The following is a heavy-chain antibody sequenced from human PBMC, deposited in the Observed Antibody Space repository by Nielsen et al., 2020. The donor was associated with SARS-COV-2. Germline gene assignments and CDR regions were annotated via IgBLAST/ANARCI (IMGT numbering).Heavy chain of an antibody. CDR3: AARLEAGYSSGWYYWGSYYFDY. Sequence: SVKVSCKASGFTFTSSAVQWVRQARGQRLEWIGWIVVGSGNTNYAQKFQERVTITRDMSTSTAYMELSSLRSEDTAVYYCAARLEAGYSSGWYYWGSYYFDYWGQGTLVTVSS. V-gene: IGHV1-58*01. CDR2: IVVGSGNT. CDR1: GFTFTSSA. D-gene: IGHD6-19*01. J-gene: IGHJ4*02.